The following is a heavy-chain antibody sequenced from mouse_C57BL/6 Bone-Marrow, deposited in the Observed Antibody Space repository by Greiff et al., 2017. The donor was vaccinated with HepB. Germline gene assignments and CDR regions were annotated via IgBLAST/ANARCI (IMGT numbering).Heavy chain of an antibody. CDR1: GYTFTDYY. J-gene: IGHJ3*01. Sequence: VQLQQSGPVLVKPGASVKMSCKASGYTFTDYYMNWVKQSHGKSLEWIGVINPYNGGTSYNQKFKGKATLTVDKSSSTAYMELNSLTSEDSAVYYCARWPLYGNYGWFAYWGQGTLVTVSA. CDR2: INPYNGGT. V-gene: IGHV1-19*01. D-gene: IGHD2-1*01. CDR3: ARWPLYGNYGWFAY.